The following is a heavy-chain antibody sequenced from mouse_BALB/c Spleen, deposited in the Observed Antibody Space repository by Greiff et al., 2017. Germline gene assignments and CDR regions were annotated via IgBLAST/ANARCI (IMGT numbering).Heavy chain of an antibody. CDR3: ARDYDGYYVRAMDY. CDR1: GFTFSSYA. J-gene: IGHJ4*01. CDR2: ISSGGST. V-gene: IGHV5-6-5*01. D-gene: IGHD2-3*01. Sequence: EVKLMESGGGLVKPGGSLKLSCAASGFTFSSYAMSWVRQTPEKRLEWVASISSGGSTYYPDSVKGRFTISRDNARNILYLQMSSLRSEDTAMYYCARDYDGYYVRAMDYWGQGTSVTVSS.